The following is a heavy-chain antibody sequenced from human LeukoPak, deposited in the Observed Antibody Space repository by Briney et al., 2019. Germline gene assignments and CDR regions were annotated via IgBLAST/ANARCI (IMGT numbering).Heavy chain of an antibody. CDR1: GGSISSSSYY. CDR2: IYYSGST. J-gene: IGHJ3*02. CDR3: ASFYSSSWYGAFDI. D-gene: IGHD6-13*01. Sequence: LETLSLTCTVSGGSISSSSYYWGWIRQPPGKGLEWIGSIYYSGSTYYNPSLKSRVTISVDTSKNQFSLKLSSVTAADTAVYYCASFYSSSWYGAFDIWGQGTMVTVSS. V-gene: IGHV4-39*01.